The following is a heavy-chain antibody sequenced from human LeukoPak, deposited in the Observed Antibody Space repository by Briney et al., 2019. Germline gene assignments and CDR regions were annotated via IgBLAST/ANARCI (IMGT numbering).Heavy chain of an antibody. J-gene: IGHJ6*03. V-gene: IGHV1-2*02. CDR1: GYTFTGYY. CDR3: ARVRGSSSPYYYYYYYMDV. Sequence: RASVKVSCKASGYTFTGYYMHWVRQAPGQGLEWMGWINPNSGGTNYAQKFQGRVTMTRDTSISTAYMELSRLRSEDTAVYYCARVRGSSSPYYYYYYYMDVWGKGTTVTVSS. D-gene: IGHD6-6*01. CDR2: INPNSGGT.